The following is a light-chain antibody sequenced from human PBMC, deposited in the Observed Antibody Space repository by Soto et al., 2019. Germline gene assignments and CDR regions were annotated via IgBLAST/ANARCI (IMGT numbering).Light chain of an antibody. CDR3: QTWGTGNRV. CDR1: SGYSTYA. V-gene: IGLV4-69*01. J-gene: IGLJ3*02. Sequence: QPVLTQSPSASASLGASVKLTCTLSSGYSTYAIAWHQQQPEKGPRYLMKVKNDGSHAKGDGIPDRFSGSSSGAERYLTISSLQSEDEADYYCQTWGTGNRVFGGGTKVTVL. CDR2: VKNDGSH.